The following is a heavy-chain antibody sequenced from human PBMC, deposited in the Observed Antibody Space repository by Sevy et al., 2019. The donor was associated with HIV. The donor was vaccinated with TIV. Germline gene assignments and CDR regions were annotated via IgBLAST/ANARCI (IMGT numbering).Heavy chain of an antibody. CDR3: ARDNNFWSGSYTGRGGGFDI. D-gene: IGHD3-3*01. Sequence: GGSLRLSCAASGFTFSSYGMHWVRQAPGKGLEWVAVIWYDGSNKYYADSVKGRFTISRDNSKNTLYLQMNILRAEDMAVYYCARDNNFWSGSYTGRGGGFDIWGQRTMVTDSS. V-gene: IGHV3-33*01. CDR2: IWYDGSNK. CDR1: GFTFSSYG. J-gene: IGHJ3*02.